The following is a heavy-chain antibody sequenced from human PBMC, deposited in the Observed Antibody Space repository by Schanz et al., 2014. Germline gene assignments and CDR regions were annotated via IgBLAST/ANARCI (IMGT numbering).Heavy chain of an antibody. CDR1: GFTFISYD. V-gene: IGHV3-33*01. CDR3: ARENSSGYSPAVTYYIDV. D-gene: IGHD3-22*01. J-gene: IGHJ6*03. CDR2: IRYDGRNK. Sequence: QAQLVESGGGVVQPGRSLRLSCVASGFTFISYDIHWVRQAPGKGLEWVAVIRYDGRNKNFVESVKGRFTISRDNNWKTLSLQMNSRRSDDTAIYHCARENSSGYSPAVTYYIDVWGKGTTVTVSS.